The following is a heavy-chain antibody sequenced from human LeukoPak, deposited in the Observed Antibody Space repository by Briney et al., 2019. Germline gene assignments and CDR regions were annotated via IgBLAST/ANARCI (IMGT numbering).Heavy chain of an antibody. V-gene: IGHV3-30*04. CDR2: ISYDGSNR. CDR1: GFTFSSYA. J-gene: IGHJ3*02. D-gene: IGHD3-10*01. Sequence: GESLRLSCAASGFTFSSYAMHWVRQAPGKGLEWVAVISYDGSNRYHADSVKGRFTISRDNSKNTLYLEMNSLRAEDTAVYYCARQGNYGSGSYVRDAFDIWGQGTMVTVSS. CDR3: ARQGNYGSGSYVRDAFDI.